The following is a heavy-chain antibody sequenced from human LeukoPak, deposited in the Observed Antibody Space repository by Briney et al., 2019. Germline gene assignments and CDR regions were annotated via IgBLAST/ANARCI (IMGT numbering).Heavy chain of an antibody. J-gene: IGHJ4*02. CDR3: ASQWLVR. CDR2: IYYSGST. D-gene: IGHD6-19*01. Sequence: PSETLSLTCTVSGGSISSSSYSWGWIRQPPGKGLEWIGSIYYSGSTYYNPSLKSRVTISVDTSKNQFSLKLSSVTAADTAVYYCASQWLVRWGQGTLVTVSS. CDR1: GGSISSSSYS. V-gene: IGHV4-39*01.